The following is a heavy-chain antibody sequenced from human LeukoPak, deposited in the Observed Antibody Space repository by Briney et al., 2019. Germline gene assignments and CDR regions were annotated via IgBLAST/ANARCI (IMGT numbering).Heavy chain of an antibody. CDR1: GFTFDDYG. D-gene: IGHD3-10*01. Sequence: GGALRLSCAASGFTFDDYGMSWVRAAPGKGLEWVSGLNWNGGSTGYADSVKGRFTISRDNAKNSLYLQMNSLRAEDTALYYCARDSRYYYGSGSYSYWGQGTLVTVSS. V-gene: IGHV3-20*04. CDR3: ARDSRYYYGSGSYSY. CDR2: LNWNGGST. J-gene: IGHJ4*02.